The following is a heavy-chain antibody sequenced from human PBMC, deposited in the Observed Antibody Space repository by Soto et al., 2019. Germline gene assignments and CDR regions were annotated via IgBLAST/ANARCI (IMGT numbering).Heavy chain of an antibody. CDR1: GGSVSSGSYY. D-gene: IGHD4-17*01. Sequence: PSETLSLTCTVSGGSVSSGSYYWSWIWQPPGKGLEWIGYIYYSGSTNYNPSLKSRVTISVDTSKNQFSLKLSSVTAADTAVYYCARERPSTVTTRNNWFDPWGQGTLVTVSS. CDR3: ARERPSTVTTRNNWFDP. CDR2: IYYSGST. J-gene: IGHJ5*02. V-gene: IGHV4-61*01.